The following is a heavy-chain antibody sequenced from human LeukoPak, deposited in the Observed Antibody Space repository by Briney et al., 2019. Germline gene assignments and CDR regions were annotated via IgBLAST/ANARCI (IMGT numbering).Heavy chain of an antibody. J-gene: IGHJ6*02. CDR1: GYTFTSYG. V-gene: IGHV1-18*01. CDR3: ARDSGNYHYDMDV. D-gene: IGHD3-10*01. Sequence: GASVKVSCTASGYTFTSYGISWVRQAPGQGLEWMGWISAYNGNTNYAQKLQGRLTMTRDTSTSTVYMELSSLRSEDTAVYYCARDSGNYHYDMDVWGQGTTVIVSS. CDR2: ISAYNGNT.